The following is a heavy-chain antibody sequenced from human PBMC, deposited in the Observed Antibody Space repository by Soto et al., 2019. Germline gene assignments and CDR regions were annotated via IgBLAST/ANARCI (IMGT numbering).Heavy chain of an antibody. V-gene: IGHV3-23*01. Sequence: GGSLRLSCAASGFTFSSYAMSRVRQAPGKGLEWVSAISGSGGSTYYADSVKGRFTILRDDSKTTLYLQMKSLKIEDTAVYHCTINSGRTWWAVWGQGTTVTVSS. CDR1: GFTFSSYA. CDR2: ISGSGGST. J-gene: IGHJ6*02. D-gene: IGHD6-19*01. CDR3: TINSGRTWWAV.